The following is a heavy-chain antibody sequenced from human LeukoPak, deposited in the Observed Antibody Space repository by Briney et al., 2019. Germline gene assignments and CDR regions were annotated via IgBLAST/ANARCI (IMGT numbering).Heavy chain of an antibody. CDR1: GGTFNSYT. CDR3: ARGTDTIFGVVMLGDI. D-gene: IGHD3-3*01. CDR2: IIPILGTA. V-gene: IGHV1-69*13. Sequence: ASVKVSCKTSGGTFNSYTVSWVGQAPGQGLEWMGGIIPILGTAKYAQKFQGRVTVTEDESTRTAYMELSNLRSEDTAIYYCARGTDTIFGVVMLGDIWGQGTMVTVSS. J-gene: IGHJ3*02.